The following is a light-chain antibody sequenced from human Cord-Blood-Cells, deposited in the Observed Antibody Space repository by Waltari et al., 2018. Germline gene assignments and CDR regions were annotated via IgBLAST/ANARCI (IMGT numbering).Light chain of an antibody. CDR3: QQYNNWPPWT. CDR2: GAS. Sequence: EIVMTQSPATLSVSPGDRATLPCRASQSVSSNLAWYGQKPGQAPKLLIYGASTRATGIPARFSGSGSGTEFTLTISSLQSEDFAVYYCQQYNNWPPWTFGQGTKVEIK. J-gene: IGKJ1*01. V-gene: IGKV3-15*01. CDR1: QSVSSN.